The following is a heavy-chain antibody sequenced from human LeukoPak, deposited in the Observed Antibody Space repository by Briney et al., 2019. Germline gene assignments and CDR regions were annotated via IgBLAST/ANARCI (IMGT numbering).Heavy chain of an antibody. CDR2: ISYDGSNK. J-gene: IGHJ1*01. CDR1: GFSFSSYG. Sequence: GGSLRLSCAASGFSFSSYGMHWVRQAPGKGLGTGAVISYDGSNKYYADSVKGRFTISRDNSKNTLYLQMTSLRAEDTAVYSCASQGDCSSTSCYPYFQHWGQGTLVTVSS. D-gene: IGHD2-2*01. CDR3: ASQGDCSSTSCYPYFQH. V-gene: IGHV3-30*03.